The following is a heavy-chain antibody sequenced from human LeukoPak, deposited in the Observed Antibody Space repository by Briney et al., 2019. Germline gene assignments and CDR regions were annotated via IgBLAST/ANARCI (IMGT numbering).Heavy chain of an antibody. CDR2: IIPIFGTA. D-gene: IGHD4-23*01. Sequence: SVKVSCKASGGTFSSYAISWVRQAPGQGLEWMGGIIPIFGTANYAQKFQGRVTITADESTSTAYMELSSLRSGDTAVYYCARVTTVVGFQRHHYYYYGMDVWGQGTTVTVSS. V-gene: IGHV1-69*13. J-gene: IGHJ6*02. CDR3: ARVTTVVGFQRHHYYYYGMDV. CDR1: GGTFSSYA.